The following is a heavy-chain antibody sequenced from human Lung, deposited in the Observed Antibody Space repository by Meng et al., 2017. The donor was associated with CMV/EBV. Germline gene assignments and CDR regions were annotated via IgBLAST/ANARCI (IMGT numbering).Heavy chain of an antibody. CDR1: GFTFSSYA. J-gene: IGHJ4*02. V-gene: IGHV3-30-3*02. CDR2: ISFDGAIE. D-gene: IGHD2-2*01. Sequence: GGSLRLXCAASGFTFSSYAMHWVRQAPGKGLEWVAVISFDGAIEYYADSVKGRFTIARDNSKNTLYLQMNSLRAEDTAVYYCAEAQLKTGVLVSGFINYWGQGXLVTVSS. CDR3: AEAQLKTGVLVSGFINY.